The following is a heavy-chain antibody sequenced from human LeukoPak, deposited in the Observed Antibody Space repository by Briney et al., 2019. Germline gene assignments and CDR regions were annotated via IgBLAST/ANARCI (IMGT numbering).Heavy chain of an antibody. D-gene: IGHD1/OR15-1a*01. CDR2: IKQEGSEK. Sequence: GGSLRLSCAVSGFTFSSYWMSWVRQAPGKGLEWVANIKQEGSEKTYVDSVKGRFTISRDNAQNSLYLQMNSLRAEDTAVYYCAKQGFGCWGQGTLVTVSS. CDR3: AKQGFGC. CDR1: GFTFSSYW. V-gene: IGHV3-7*03. J-gene: IGHJ4*02.